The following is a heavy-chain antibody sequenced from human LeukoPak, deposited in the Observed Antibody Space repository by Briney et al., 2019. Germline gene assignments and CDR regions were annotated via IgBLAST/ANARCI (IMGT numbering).Heavy chain of an antibody. D-gene: IGHD3-10*01. Sequence: ASVKVSCKASGYTFTGYYMHWVRQAPGQGLEWMGRINPNSGGTNYAQKFQGRVTMTRDTSISTAYMELSRLRSDDTAVYYCARGGDYYGSGNYPGDYWGQGTLVTVPS. CDR1: GYTFTGYY. V-gene: IGHV1-2*06. CDR3: ARGGDYYGSGNYPGDY. CDR2: INPNSGGT. J-gene: IGHJ4*02.